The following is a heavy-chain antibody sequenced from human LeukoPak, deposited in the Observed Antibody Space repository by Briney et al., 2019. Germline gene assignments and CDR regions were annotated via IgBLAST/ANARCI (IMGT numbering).Heavy chain of an antibody. D-gene: IGHD1-26*01. CDR3: ARRRVGATTGYYYYYGMDV. J-gene: IGHJ6*02. CDR1: GGSFSGYY. CDR2: INHSGST. Sequence: SETLSLTCAVYGGSFSGYYWSWIRQPPGKGLEWIGEINHSGSTNYNPSLKSRVTISVDTSKNQFSLKLSSVTAADTAVYYCARRRVGATTGYYYYYGMDVWGQGTTVTVSS. V-gene: IGHV4-34*01.